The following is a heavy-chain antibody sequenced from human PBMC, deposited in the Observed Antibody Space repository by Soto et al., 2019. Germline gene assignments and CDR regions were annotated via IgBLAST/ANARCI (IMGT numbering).Heavy chain of an antibody. CDR2: INNDGSDT. D-gene: IGHD1-26*01. CDR1: GFTFSTYG. J-gene: IGHJ4*02. Sequence: PGGSLRLSCAASGFTFSTYGMHWVRQAPGKGLMWVSHINNDGSDTTYADSVKGRFTISRDNAKNTVYLQMNSLRAEDTAVYYCVRDDIGVGIDYWGLGTPVTVSS. V-gene: IGHV3-74*03. CDR3: VRDDIGVGIDY.